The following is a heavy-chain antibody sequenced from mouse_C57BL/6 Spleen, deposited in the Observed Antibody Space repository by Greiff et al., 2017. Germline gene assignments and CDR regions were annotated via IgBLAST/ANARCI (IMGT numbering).Heavy chain of an antibody. V-gene: IGHV1-82*01. CDR2: IYPGDGDT. CDR3: ARPDSTGFDD. J-gene: IGHJ2*01. Sequence: VQLQESGPELVKPGASVKISCKASGYAFSSSWMNWVKQRPGKGLEWIGRIYPGDGDTNYNGKFKGKATLTADKSSSTAYMQLSSLTSEDSAVYCGARPDSTGFDDWGQGTTLTVSS. CDR1: GYAFSSSW. D-gene: IGHD2-5*01.